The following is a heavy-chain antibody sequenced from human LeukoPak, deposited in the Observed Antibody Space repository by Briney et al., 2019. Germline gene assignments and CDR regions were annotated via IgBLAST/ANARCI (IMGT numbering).Heavy chain of an antibody. Sequence: PSETLSLTCAVYGGSFSGYYWSWIRQPPGKGLEWIGEINHSGSTNYNPSLKSRVTISVDTSKNQFSLKLSSVTAADTAVYYCARRLVGSSFIDYWGQGTLVTVSS. CDR3: ARRLVGSSFIDY. D-gene: IGHD6-6*01. CDR1: GGSFSGYY. V-gene: IGHV4-34*01. J-gene: IGHJ4*02. CDR2: INHSGST.